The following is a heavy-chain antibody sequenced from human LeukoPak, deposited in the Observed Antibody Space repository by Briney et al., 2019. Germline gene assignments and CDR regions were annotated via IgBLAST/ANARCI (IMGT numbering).Heavy chain of an antibody. D-gene: IGHD2-2*01. V-gene: IGHV1-46*01. CDR1: GYTFTSYS. Sequence: ASVKVSCKPSGYTFTSYSMHWVRQAPGQGLEWMGIIDPSGGTTRYAQKFQGRVTMTRDTSTSTVYMELSSLRSEDTAVYYCARVATPSRNCYYYGMDVWGQGTTVTVSS. J-gene: IGHJ6*02. CDR3: ARVATPSRNCYYYGMDV. CDR2: IDPSGGTT.